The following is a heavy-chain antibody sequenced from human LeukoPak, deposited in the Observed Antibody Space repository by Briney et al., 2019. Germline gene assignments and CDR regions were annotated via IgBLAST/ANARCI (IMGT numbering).Heavy chain of an antibody. V-gene: IGHV1-69*13. CDR2: ILPIFGTT. D-gene: IGHD2-15*01. J-gene: IGHJ3*02. CDR3: GRVSCGGNCYSLIGTFDI. CDR1: GCTFKNYA. Sequence: GASVKVSCKASGCTFKNYAISWMRQAPGQGLEWMGGILPIFGTTNYAQKFQARVTITADESTSTAYMEMSSLRSEDTAVYYCGRVSCGGNCYSLIGTFDIWGQGTMVTVSS.